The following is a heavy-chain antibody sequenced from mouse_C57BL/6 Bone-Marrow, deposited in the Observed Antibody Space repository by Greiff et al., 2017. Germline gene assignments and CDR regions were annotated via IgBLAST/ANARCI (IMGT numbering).Heavy chain of an antibody. CDR3: ARGSYYDCYFDY. D-gene: IGHD2-4*01. Sequence: VQLQQSGPELVKPGASVKMSCKASGYTFTDYYMNWVKQSPGKSLEWIGDINPHSGGTSYNEKFKGKATLTVDKSSSTAYMKLRSLTSEDSAVYYCARGSYYDCYFDYWGQGTLVTVSA. V-gene: IGHV1-26*01. CDR1: GYTFTDYY. J-gene: IGHJ3*01. CDR2: INPHSGGT.